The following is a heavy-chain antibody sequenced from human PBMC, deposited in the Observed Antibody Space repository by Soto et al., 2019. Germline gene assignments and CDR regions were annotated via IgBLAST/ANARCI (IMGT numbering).Heavy chain of an antibody. CDR3: ARREIQGPIDY. CDR1: GYSISSSNW. D-gene: IGHD1-26*01. Sequence: QVQLQESGTGLVKPSDTLSLTCAVSGYSISSSNWWCWIRQPPVKGLDWIGYIYYSGTTYYNPNLQSPGTMSVDTAKNQVSLKLNSVTAVDTAVYYQARREIQGPIDYWGQGTLVTVSS. J-gene: IGHJ4*02. CDR2: IYYSGTT. V-gene: IGHV4-28*01.